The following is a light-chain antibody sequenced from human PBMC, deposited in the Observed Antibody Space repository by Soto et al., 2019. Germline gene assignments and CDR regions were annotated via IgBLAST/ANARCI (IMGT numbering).Light chain of an antibody. CDR2: GAS. CDR3: QQYGSSPLT. J-gene: IGKJ4*01. CDR1: QSVSSSY. Sequence: EIVLTQSPGTLSLSPGERATLSCRASQSVSSSYLAWYQQKPGQAPRLLIYGASSRATGIPDRFSGSGSGTDFTLTISRLEPEDFAVYYCQQYGSSPLTSGGGTKVDNK. V-gene: IGKV3-20*01.